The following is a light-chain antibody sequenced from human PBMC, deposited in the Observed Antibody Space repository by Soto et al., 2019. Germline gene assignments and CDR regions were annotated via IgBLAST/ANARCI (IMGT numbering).Light chain of an antibody. CDR2: KAS. CDR3: QQYNSYPYT. Sequence: DIQMTQSPSTLSASVVDRVTITCRASQSISSWLAWYQQKPGKAPKLLIYKASSLESGVPSRFIGSGSGTEFPLTISSLQPDDFATYYCQQYNSYPYTFGQGTKLEIK. V-gene: IGKV1-5*03. J-gene: IGKJ2*01. CDR1: QSISSW.